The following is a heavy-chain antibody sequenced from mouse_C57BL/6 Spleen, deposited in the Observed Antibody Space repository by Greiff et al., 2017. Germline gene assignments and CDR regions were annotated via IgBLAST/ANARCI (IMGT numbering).Heavy chain of an antibody. CDR3: AREGAGDAMDY. V-gene: IGHV1-55*01. Sequence: QVQLQQPGAELVKPGASVKMSCKASGYTFTSYWITWVKQRPGQGLEWIGDIYPGRGSTNYNEKFKSKATLTVDTSASKAYMQLSSLTSEDSAVYYCAREGAGDAMDYWGQGTSVTVSS. CDR2: IYPGRGST. J-gene: IGHJ4*01. CDR1: GYTFTSYW.